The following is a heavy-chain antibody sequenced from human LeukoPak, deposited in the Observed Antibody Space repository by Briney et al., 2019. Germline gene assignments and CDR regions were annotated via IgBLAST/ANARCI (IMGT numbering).Heavy chain of an antibody. CDR1: GYTFTSYY. J-gene: IGHJ4*02. CDR3: ARASYVSGSYPNHFDY. D-gene: IGHD3-10*01. V-gene: IGHV1-2*02. CDR2: INPNSGGT. Sequence: GASVKVSCKASGYTFTSYYMHWVRQAPGQGLEWMGWINPNSGGTNYGQKFQGRVTMTRDTSISTAYMELSRLRSDDTAVYYCARASYVSGSYPNHFDYWGQGTLVTVSS.